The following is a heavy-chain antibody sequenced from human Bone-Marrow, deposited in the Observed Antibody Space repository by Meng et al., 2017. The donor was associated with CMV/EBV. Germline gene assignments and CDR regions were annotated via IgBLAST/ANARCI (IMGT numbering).Heavy chain of an antibody. CDR1: GFTFSSYW. V-gene: IGHV3-7*01. CDR2: IKQDGSEK. CDR3: ARLRGYQLPRSYCYYGMDV. Sequence: GGSLRLSCAASGFTFSSYWMSWVRQAPGKGLEWVANIKQDGSEKYYVDSVKGRFTISRDNAKNSLYLQMNSLRAEDTAVYYCARLRGYQLPRSYCYYGMDVWGQGTTVTVSS. D-gene: IGHD2-2*01. J-gene: IGHJ6*02.